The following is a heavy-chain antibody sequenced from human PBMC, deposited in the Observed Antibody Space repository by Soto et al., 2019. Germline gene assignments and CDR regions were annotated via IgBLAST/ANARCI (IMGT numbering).Heavy chain of an antibody. J-gene: IGHJ6*02. CDR3: AREGFQLTAMVTRYYYGMDV. CDR2: IIPIFGTA. V-gene: IGHV1-69*13. Sequence: SVKVSCKASGGTFSSYAISWVRQAPGQGLEWMGGIIPIFGTANYAQKFQGRVTITADESTSTAYMELSSLRSEDTAVYYCAREGFQLTAMVTRYYYGMDVWGQGTTVTVSS. D-gene: IGHD5-18*01. CDR1: GGTFSSYA.